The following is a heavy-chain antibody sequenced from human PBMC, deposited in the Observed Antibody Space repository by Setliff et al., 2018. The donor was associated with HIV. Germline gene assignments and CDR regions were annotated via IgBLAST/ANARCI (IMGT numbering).Heavy chain of an antibody. Sequence: GGSLRLSCAASGFTFSYYSMNWVRQAPGKGLEWVANIKQDGSEKYSVDSVKGRFTISRDNGKNSLYLQMNSLRAEDTAVYYCASSGYNYGGYYMDVWGKGTTVTVS. CDR3: ASSGYNYGGYYMDV. J-gene: IGHJ6*03. V-gene: IGHV3-7*03. D-gene: IGHD5-18*01. CDR2: IKQDGSEK. CDR1: GFTFSYYS.